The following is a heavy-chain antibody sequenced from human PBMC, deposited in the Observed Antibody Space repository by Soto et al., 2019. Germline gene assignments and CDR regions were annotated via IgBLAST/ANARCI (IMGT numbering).Heavy chain of an antibody. D-gene: IGHD4-17*01. CDR2: IYYSGST. Sequence: KPSETLSLTCTVSGGSISSSSYYWGWIRQPPGKGLEWIGSIYYSGSTYYNPSLKSRVTISVDTSKNQFSLKLSSVTAADTAVYYCARGSEYGDYPYYYYYGMDVWGQGTTVTVSS. V-gene: IGHV4-39*01. CDR1: GGSISSSSYY. CDR3: ARGSEYGDYPYYYYYGMDV. J-gene: IGHJ6*02.